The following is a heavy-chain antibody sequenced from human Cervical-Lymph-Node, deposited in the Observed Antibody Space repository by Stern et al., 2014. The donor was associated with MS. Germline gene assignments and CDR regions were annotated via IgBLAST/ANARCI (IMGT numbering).Heavy chain of an antibody. V-gene: IGHV3-30*18. J-gene: IGHJ4*02. Sequence: VQLVESGGGVVQPGRSLRLSCAASGFTFSSYGMHWVRQAPGKGLEWVAIISYDGSNKYYADSVKGRFTISRDNSKNTLYLQMNSLRAEDTAVYYCAKDGDHSSGWPPVAAFDYWGQGTLVTVSS. CDR2: ISYDGSNK. CDR1: GFTFSSYG. CDR3: AKDGDHSSGWPPVAAFDY. D-gene: IGHD6-19*01.